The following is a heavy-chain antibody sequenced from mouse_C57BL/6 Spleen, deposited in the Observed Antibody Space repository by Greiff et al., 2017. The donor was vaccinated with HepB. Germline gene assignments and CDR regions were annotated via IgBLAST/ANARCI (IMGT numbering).Heavy chain of an antibody. D-gene: IGHD2-3*01. V-gene: IGHV1-18*01. CDR1: GYTFTDYN. CDR2: INPNNGGT. J-gene: IGHJ4*01. CDR3: ARWLLPSYAMDY. Sequence: EVKVVESGPELVKPGASVKIPCKASGYTFTDYNMDWVKQSHGKSLEWIGDINPNNGGTIYNQKFKGKATLTVDKSSSTAYMELRSLTSEDTAVYYCARWLLPSYAMDYWGQGTSVTVSS.